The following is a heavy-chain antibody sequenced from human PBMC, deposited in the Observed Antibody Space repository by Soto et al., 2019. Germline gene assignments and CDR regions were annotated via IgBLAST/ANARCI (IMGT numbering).Heavy chain of an antibody. J-gene: IGHJ3*02. CDR2: ISANYGNT. CDR1: CYTFTSYG. V-gene: IGHV1-18*01. Sequence: ASVKVSCKASCYTFTSYGISWVRQAPGQGLEWMGWISANYGNTNYAQKLQGRVTMTTDASTSTAYMELSSLRSEDTAVYYCASSNPRLVILHAFDIWGQGTMVTVSS. CDR3: ASSNPRLVILHAFDI. D-gene: IGHD3-3*01.